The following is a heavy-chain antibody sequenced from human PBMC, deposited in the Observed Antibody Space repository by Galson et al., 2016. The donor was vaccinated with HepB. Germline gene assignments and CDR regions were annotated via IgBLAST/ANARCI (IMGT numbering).Heavy chain of an antibody. CDR3: HTHPVPVTDWRLGTPAPSHAASVRRRFTISRDSSKTTHYLQMSSLRVEDTAVYHCASHPVAGQH. CDR1: GFTVSNNY. CDR2: IYSGGNA. D-gene: IGHD3-9*01. J-gene: IGHJ1*01. V-gene: IGHV3-66*01. Sequence: SLRLSCAVSGFTVSNNYMSWVRQAPGKGLEGVSVIYSGGNAYYADSGRGSFTTSRDSSKNTLYPQMSRLRLEDTAVGHCHTHPVPVTDWRLGTPAPSHAASVRRRFTISRDSSKTTHYLQMSSLRVEDTAVYHCASHPVAGQHWGQGTQVTVSS.